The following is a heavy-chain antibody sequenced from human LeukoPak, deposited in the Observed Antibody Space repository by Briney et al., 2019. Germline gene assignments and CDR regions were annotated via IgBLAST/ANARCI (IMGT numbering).Heavy chain of an antibody. Sequence: SGPALVKPTQTLTLTCTFSGFSLSTSGMSVSWIRQPPGKALEWLARIDWDDDKYYSTSLKTRLTISKDTSKNQVVLTMTNMDPVDTATYYRARMTRIPVVRGVNGYFDYWGQGTLVTVSS. V-gene: IGHV2-70*11. CDR3: ARMTRIPVVRGVNGYFDY. D-gene: IGHD3-10*01. J-gene: IGHJ4*02. CDR1: GFSLSTSGMS. CDR2: IDWDDDK.